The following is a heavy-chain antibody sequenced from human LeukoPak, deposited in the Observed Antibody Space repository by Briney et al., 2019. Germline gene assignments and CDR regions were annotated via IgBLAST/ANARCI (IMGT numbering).Heavy chain of an antibody. Sequence: GRSLRLSCTASGFTFGDYAMSWFRQAPGKGLEWVGFIRSKAYGGTTEYAASVKGRFTISRDDSKSIAYLQMNSLKTEDTAVYYCTRVPDIVVVPAAIRVLFDYWGQGTLVTVSS. D-gene: IGHD2-2*01. J-gene: IGHJ4*02. CDR3: TRVPDIVVVPAAIRVLFDY. CDR2: IRSKAYGGTT. CDR1: GFTFGDYA. V-gene: IGHV3-49*03.